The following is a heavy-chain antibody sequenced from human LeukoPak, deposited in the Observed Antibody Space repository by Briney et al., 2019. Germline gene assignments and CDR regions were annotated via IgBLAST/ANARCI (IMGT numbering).Heavy chain of an antibody. V-gene: IGHV1-69*13. D-gene: IGHD2-21*02. CDR3: ASSEGGDWRYYYYGMDV. CDR2: IIPIFGTA. J-gene: IGHJ6*02. Sequence: GASVKVSCKASGGTFSSYAISWVRQAPGQGLEWMGGIIPIFGTANYAQKFQGRVTITADESTSTAYMELSSLRSEDTAVYYCASSEGGDWRYYYYGMDVWGQGTTVTVSS. CDR1: GGTFSSYA.